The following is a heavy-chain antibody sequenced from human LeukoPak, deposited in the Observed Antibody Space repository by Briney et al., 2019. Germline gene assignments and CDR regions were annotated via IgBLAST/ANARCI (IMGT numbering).Heavy chain of an antibody. Sequence: PSETLSLTCAVYGGSFSGYYWSWIRQPPGKVLEWVGEINHSGRTNYNPSLKSRVTISVDTSKNQFSLKLSSVTAADTAVYYCARGSSNDFWSGYYRYYYGMDVWGQGTTVTVSS. CDR2: INHSGRT. CDR1: GGSFSGYY. J-gene: IGHJ6*02. V-gene: IGHV4-34*01. D-gene: IGHD3-3*01. CDR3: ARGSSNDFWSGYYRYYYGMDV.